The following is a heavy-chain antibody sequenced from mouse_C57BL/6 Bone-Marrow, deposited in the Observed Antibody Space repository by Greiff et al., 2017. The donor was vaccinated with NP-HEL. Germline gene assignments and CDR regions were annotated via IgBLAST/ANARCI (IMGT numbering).Heavy chain of an antibody. Sequence: EVMLVESGGGLVQPGGSLKLSCAASGFTFSDYYMYWVRQTPEKRLEWVAYISNGGGSTYSPDTVKGRFTSSRDNAKNTLYLQMSRLKSEDTAMYYCARHEGPYDYDFYFDVWGTGTTVTVSS. CDR2: ISNGGGST. V-gene: IGHV5-12*01. J-gene: IGHJ1*03. CDR1: GFTFSDYY. CDR3: ARHEGPYDYDFYFDV. D-gene: IGHD2-4*01.